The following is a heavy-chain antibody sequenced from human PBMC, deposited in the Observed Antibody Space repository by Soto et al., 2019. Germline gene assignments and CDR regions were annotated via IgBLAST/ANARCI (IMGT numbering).Heavy chain of an antibody. J-gene: IGHJ4*02. V-gene: IGHV4-59*01. CDR3: ARDRSRDGYNLVY. Sequence: PSETLSLTCTVSGGSISSYYWSWIRQPPGKGLEWIGYIYYSGSTNYNPSLKSRVTISVDTSKNQFSLKPSSVTAADTAVYYCARDRSRDGYNLVYCGQGTLVPVSS. CDR1: GGSISSYY. D-gene: IGHD5-12*01. CDR2: IYYSGST.